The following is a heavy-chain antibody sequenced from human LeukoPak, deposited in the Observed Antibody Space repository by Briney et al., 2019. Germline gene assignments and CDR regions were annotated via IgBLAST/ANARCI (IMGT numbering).Heavy chain of an antibody. D-gene: IGHD6-19*01. CDR1: GFTFSSYE. J-gene: IGHJ4*02. Sequence: PGGSLRLSCAASGFTFSSYEMNWVRQAPGKGLEWVSYISSSGSTIYYADSVKGRFTISRDNAKNSLYLQMNSLRAEDTAVYYCARTGSGWYGEGYYFDYWGQGTLVTVSS. CDR3: ARTGSGWYGEGYYFDY. CDR2: ISSSGSTI. V-gene: IGHV3-48*03.